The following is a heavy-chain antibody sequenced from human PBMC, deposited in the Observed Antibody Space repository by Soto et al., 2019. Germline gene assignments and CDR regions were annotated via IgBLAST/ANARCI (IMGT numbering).Heavy chain of an antibody. CDR3: ALSARLNCFDP. J-gene: IGHJ5*02. CDR1: GGTFSSYA. V-gene: IGHV1-69*12. Sequence: QVQLVQSGAEVKKPGSSVKVSCKASGGTFSSYAISWVRQAPGQGLEWMGGIIPIFGTANYAQKFQGRATLPADEANSTSYMELSSLLSVDTAVYYCALSARLNCFDPWGQGTLVTVSS. CDR2: IIPIFGTA. D-gene: IGHD6-6*01.